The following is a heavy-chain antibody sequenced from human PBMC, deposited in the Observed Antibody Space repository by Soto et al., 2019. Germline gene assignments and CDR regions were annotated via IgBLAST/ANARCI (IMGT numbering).Heavy chain of an antibody. CDR2: MSSSGSTI. J-gene: IGHJ5*02. CDR1: GFTFSDYD. CDR3: ARDLNYYDSSGYSNWFDP. Sequence: LRLSCAASGFTFSDYDMSWIRQAPWKGLEWVSYMSSSGSTIYYGDSVKGRFTISRDNAKNSLYLQMNSLRAEDTAVYYCARDLNYYDSSGYSNWFDPWGHGTLVTVSS. V-gene: IGHV3-11*01. D-gene: IGHD3-22*01.